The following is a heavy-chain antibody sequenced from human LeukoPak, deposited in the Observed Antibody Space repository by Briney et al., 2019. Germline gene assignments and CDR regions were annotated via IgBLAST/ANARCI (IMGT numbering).Heavy chain of an antibody. CDR1: GGSISSYY. CDR3: AREGSSWYQAGYYYYYYMDV. CDR2: VYTSGST. J-gene: IGHJ6*03. D-gene: IGHD6-13*01. Sequence: SETLSLTCTVSGGSISSYYWSWIRQPAGKGLEWIGRVYTSGSTSYNPSPTSRVTMSVDTSKNQFSLKMSSVTAADTAVYYCAREGSSWYQAGYYYYYYMDVWGKGTTVTVSS. V-gene: IGHV4-4*07.